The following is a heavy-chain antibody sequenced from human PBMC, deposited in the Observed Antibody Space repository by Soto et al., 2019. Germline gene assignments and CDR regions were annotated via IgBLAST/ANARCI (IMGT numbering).Heavy chain of an antibody. CDR3: ARDRENSSGWYGY. D-gene: IGHD6-19*01. J-gene: IGHJ4*02. V-gene: IGHV3-33*01. Sequence: QVQLVESGGGVVQPGRSLRLSCAASGFTFSSYGMHWVRQAPGKGLEWVAVIWYDGSNKYYADSVKGRFTISRDNSKNTLYLQMNSLRAEDTAVYYCARDRENSSGWYGYWGQGTLVTVSS. CDR1: GFTFSSYG. CDR2: IWYDGSNK.